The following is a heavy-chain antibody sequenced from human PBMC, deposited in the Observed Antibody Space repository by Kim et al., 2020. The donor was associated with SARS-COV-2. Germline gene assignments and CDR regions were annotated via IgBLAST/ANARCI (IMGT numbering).Heavy chain of an antibody. CDR2: IYTSGST. D-gene: IGHD1-20*01. V-gene: IGHV4-61*02. J-gene: IGHJ6*02. Sequence: SETLSLTCTVSGGSISSGSYYWSWIRQPAGKGLEWIGRIYTSGSTNYNPSLKSRVTISVDTSKNQFSLKLSSVTAADTAVYYCARDRSNWNHYYGMDVWGQGTTVTVSS. CDR1: GGSISSGSYY. CDR3: ARDRSNWNHYYGMDV.